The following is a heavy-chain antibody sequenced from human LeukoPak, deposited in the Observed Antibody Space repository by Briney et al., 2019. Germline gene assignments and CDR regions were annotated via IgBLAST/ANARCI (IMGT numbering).Heavy chain of an antibody. CDR1: GFTVSSNY. CDR3: ALMGIQLSSPFDY. CDR2: IYSGGST. D-gene: IGHD5-18*01. J-gene: IGHJ4*02. V-gene: IGHV3-66*01. Sequence: PGGSLRLSCAASGFTVSSNYMSWVRQAPGKGLEWVSVIYSGGSTYYADSVKGRFTISRDNSKNTLYLQMNSLRAEDTAVYYCALMGIQLSSPFDYWGQGTLVTVSS.